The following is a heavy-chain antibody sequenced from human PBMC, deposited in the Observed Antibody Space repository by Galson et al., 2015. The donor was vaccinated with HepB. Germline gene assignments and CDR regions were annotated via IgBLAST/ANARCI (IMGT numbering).Heavy chain of an antibody. CDR1: GFTFSGAW. CDR2: IKQDGSDK. V-gene: IGHV3-7*03. CDR3: ARSRIIFSHYDILTGYPYCFDY. Sequence: LRLSCAVSGFTFSGAWMSWVRQAPGKGLEWVATIKQDGSDKYYVDSVKGRFTISRDNAKNSLFLQMISLRAEDTAVYYCARSRIIFSHYDILTGYPYCFDYWGQGTLVTGSA. D-gene: IGHD3-9*01. J-gene: IGHJ4*02.